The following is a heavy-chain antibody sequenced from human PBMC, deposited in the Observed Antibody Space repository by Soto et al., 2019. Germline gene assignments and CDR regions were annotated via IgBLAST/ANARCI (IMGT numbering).Heavy chain of an antibody. J-gene: IGHJ4*02. CDR1: GGSISSGGYX. CDR3: AKLDSSGLIY. D-gene: IGHD3-22*01. V-gene: IGHV4-31*03. Sequence: TLSLPFTVSGGSISSGGYXWSLIRQHPGKGLEWIGYIYYSGSTYYNPSLKSRVTISVDTSKNQFSLKLSSVTAADTAVYYCAKLDSSGLIYWGQGTLVTVSS. CDR2: IYYSGST.